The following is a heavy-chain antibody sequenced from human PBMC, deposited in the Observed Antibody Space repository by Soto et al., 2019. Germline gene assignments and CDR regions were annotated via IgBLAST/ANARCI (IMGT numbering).Heavy chain of an antibody. V-gene: IGHV5-51*01. CDR2: IYPGDSDT. CDR1: GYSFTSYW. J-gene: IGHJ4*02. CDR3: ARDSGSDLSVPGAVFDY. D-gene: IGHD3-3*01. Sequence: GESLKISCKGSGYSFTSYWIGWVRQMPGKGLEWMGIIYPGDSDTRYSPSFQGQVTISADKSISTAYLQWSSLKASDTAMYYCARDSGSDLSVPGAVFDYWGQGTPVTVSS.